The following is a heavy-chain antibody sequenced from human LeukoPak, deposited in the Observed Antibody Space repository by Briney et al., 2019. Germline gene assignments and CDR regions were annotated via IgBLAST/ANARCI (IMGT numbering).Heavy chain of an antibody. V-gene: IGHV4-59*08. CDR2: ISYSGST. J-gene: IGHJ6*02. D-gene: IGHD3-9*01. Sequence: LSLTCTLSVGSITSYYWSSIRQTPRERLERVGCISYSGSTNYNPSLKSRVTILLDTSKNQLSLKLSSVAAADAAVYYCWTGGYDDILTGYYYSYYYGMDVWGQGTTVTVSS. CDR3: WTGGYDDILTGYYYSYYYGMDV. CDR1: VGSITSYY.